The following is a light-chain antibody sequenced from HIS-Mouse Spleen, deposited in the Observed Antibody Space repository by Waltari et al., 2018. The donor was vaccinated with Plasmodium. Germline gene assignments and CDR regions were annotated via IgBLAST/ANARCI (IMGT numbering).Light chain of an antibody. CDR3: YSTDSSGNHRV. CDR2: EDS. J-gene: IGLJ3*02. CDR1: ALPQKS. V-gene: IGLV3-10*01. Sequence: SYELTQPPSVSVSPGPTARLTCSGDALPQKSSYWYQQKSGQAPVLVIHEDSKRPSGIPERFSGSSSGTMATLTISGAQVEDEADYYCYSTDSSGNHRVFGGGTKLTVL.